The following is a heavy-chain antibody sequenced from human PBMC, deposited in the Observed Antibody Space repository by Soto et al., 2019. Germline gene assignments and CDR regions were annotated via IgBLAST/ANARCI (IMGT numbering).Heavy chain of an antibody. D-gene: IGHD6-25*01. CDR3: ARRSAAGP. V-gene: IGHV4-34*01. CDR1: GGCFSGYY. CDR2: INHSGST. J-gene: IGHJ5*02. Sequence: QVQLQQWGAGLLKPSETQSLTCAVNGGCFSGYYWSWIRQPPGKGLEWIGEINHSGSTNYNPSLKSRVTISVDTSKNQFSLKLSSVTAADTAVYYCARRSAAGPWGQGTLVTVSS.